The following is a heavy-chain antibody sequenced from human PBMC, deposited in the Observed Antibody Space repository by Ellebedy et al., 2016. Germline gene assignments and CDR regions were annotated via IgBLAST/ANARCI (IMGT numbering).Heavy chain of an antibody. Sequence: GESLKISXAASGFTFSSHGMHWVRQAPGKGLEWVAVISYDGNTKDYAESVQGRLTISRDNSKNTLYLQMNSLKDEDTAVYYCAKDHGKNFYDSSDEGNSYSHYYGMDVWGQGTTVTVSS. CDR2: ISYDGNTK. V-gene: IGHV3-30*18. CDR1: GFTFSSHG. CDR3: AKDHGKNFYDSSDEGNSYSHYYGMDV. J-gene: IGHJ6*02. D-gene: IGHD3-22*01.